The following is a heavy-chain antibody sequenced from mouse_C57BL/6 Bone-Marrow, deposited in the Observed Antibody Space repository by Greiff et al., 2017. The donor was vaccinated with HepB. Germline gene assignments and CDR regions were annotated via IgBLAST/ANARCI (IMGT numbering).Heavy chain of an antibody. CDR1: GYAFSSSW. J-gene: IGHJ1*03. Sequence: QVQLKQSGPELVKPGASVKISCKASGYAFSSSWMNWVKQRPGKGLEWIGRIYPGDGDTNYNGKFKGKATLTADKSSSTAYMQLSSLTSEDSAVYFCARSDYVSSYGYFDVWGTGTTVTVSS. CDR3: ARSDYVSSYGYFDV. CDR2: IYPGDGDT. D-gene: IGHD1-1*01. V-gene: IGHV1-82*01.